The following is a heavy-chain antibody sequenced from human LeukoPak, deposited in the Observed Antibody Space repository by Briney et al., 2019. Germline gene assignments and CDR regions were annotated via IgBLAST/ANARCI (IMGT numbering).Heavy chain of an antibody. CDR1: GFTFSTYS. CDR3: ARDSPPDY. CDR2: ISSSSSSI. V-gene: IGHV3-48*01. J-gene: IGHJ4*02. Sequence: GGSLRLSCAASGFTFSTYSMNWVRQAPGKGLEWVSYISSSSSSIYYADSVKGRFTISRDNAKNSLYLQMNSLRAEDTAVNYCARDSPPDYGGQGTLVTVTA.